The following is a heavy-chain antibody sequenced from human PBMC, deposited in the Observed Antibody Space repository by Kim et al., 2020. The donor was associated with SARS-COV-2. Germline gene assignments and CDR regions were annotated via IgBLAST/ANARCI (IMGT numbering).Heavy chain of an antibody. D-gene: IGHD6-19*01. CDR3: ASTIAVAGTSTEFDP. V-gene: IGHV1-18*01. CDR1: GNTFITYG. CDR2: ISAYNGNT. J-gene: IGHJ5*02. Sequence: ASVKVSCKASGNTFITYGISWVRQAPGQGLEWMGWISAYNGNTNYAQKLQGRVTMTTDTSTSTTYMELRSRRPDDTAGYYCASTIAVAGTSTEFDPWGQG.